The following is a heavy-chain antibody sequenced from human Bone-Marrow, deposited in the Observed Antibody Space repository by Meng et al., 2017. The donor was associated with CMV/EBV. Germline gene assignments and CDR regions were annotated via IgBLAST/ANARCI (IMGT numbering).Heavy chain of an antibody. CDR1: GGSLSSSSYY. D-gene: IGHD6-19*01. CDR2: IDYSGST. J-gene: IGHJ4*02. Sequence: SETLSLTCTVSGGSLSSSSYYWGWIRQPPGKGLEWTGRIDYSGSTYYNPSLKSRVIITVDTSKNQFSLKLSSVPAADTAEYSGARALISSRYPYYFDYWGQGTLVTVSS. CDR3: ARALISSRYPYYFDY. V-gene: IGHV4-39*07.